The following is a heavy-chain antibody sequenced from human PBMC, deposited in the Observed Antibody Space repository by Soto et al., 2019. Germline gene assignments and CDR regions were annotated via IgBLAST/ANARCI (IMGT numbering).Heavy chain of an antibody. CDR3: AIRSGQLAIMPGIDVDWFFEV. CDR2: INPDSGGT. V-gene: IGHV1-2*02. Sequence: QEQLVQSGAEVKKPGASLKVSCKASGYTFTDYYIHWVRQAPGQGLEWVGWINPDSGGTTLAQRFHGRVTITSDTSMKSAYMELSILRADVTAVYSCAIRSGQLAIMPGIDVDWFFEVWGRGTLVTVSS. J-gene: IGHJ2*01. CDR1: GYTFTDYY. D-gene: IGHD2-2*01.